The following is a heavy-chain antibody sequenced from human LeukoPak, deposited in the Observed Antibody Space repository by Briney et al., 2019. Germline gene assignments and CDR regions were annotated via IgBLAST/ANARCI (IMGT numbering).Heavy chain of an antibody. CDR3: AKDGDSRGYYSTYFDY. CDR1: GFNFSSYG. D-gene: IGHD3-22*01. Sequence: PGGSLRLFCAASGFNFSSYGMTWVRQAPGQGLEWVSSISDSGGSTFYSDSVKGRFTISRDNSKNTLHLQMNSLRAEDAALYYCAKDGDSRGYYSTYFDYWGQGILVTVSS. CDR2: ISDSGGST. V-gene: IGHV3-23*01. J-gene: IGHJ4*02.